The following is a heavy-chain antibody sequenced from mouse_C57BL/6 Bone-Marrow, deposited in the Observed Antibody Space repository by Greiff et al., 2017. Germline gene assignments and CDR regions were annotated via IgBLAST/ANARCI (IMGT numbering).Heavy chain of an antibody. D-gene: IGHD4-1*01. CDR3: ARYWDRPLYYFDY. CDR1: GFTFTDYY. J-gene: IGHJ2*01. Sequence: EVKLVESGGGLVQPGGSLSLSCAASGFTFTDYYMSWVRQPPGKALEWLGFIRNKANGYTTEYSASVKGRFAISRDNSQSILYLQMNALRAEDSATYYCARYWDRPLYYFDYWGQGTTLTVSS. CDR2: IRNKANGYTT. V-gene: IGHV7-3*01.